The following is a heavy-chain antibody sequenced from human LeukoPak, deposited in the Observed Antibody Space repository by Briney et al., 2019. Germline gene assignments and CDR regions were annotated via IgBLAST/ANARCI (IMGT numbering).Heavy chain of an antibody. CDR1: GGSISSSSYY. CDR3: ASCVGVVAATPYWFDP. CDR2: IYYSGST. D-gene: IGHD2-15*01. V-gene: IGHV4-39*01. J-gene: IGHJ5*02. Sequence: SETLSLTCTVSGGSISSSSYYWGWIRQPPGKGLEWIGSIYYSGSTYYNPSLKSRVTIYVDTSKNQFSLKLSSVTAADTAVYYCASCVGVVAATPYWFDPWGQGTLVTVSS.